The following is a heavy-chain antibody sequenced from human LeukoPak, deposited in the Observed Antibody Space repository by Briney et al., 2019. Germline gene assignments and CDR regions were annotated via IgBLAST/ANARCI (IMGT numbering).Heavy chain of an antibody. Sequence: SETLSLTCTVSGGSISSYYWSWIRQPAGKGLEWIGRIYTSGSTNYNPSLKSRVTMSVDTSKNQFSLKLSSVTAADTAVYYCARDNSDYYDSSGYYYTWGQGTLVTVSS. CDR2: IYTSGST. CDR1: GGSISSYY. J-gene: IGHJ5*02. V-gene: IGHV4-4*07. D-gene: IGHD3-22*01. CDR3: ARDNSDYYDSSGYYYT.